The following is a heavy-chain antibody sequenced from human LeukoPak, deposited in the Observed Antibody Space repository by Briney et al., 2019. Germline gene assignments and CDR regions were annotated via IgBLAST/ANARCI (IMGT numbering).Heavy chain of an antibody. Sequence: PGGSLRLSCAASGFTFSSYAMYWVRQAPGKGLEWVSYISSSGSTIYYADSVKGRFTISRDNAKNSLYLQMNSLRAEDTAVYYCAVLNVVVIAPYFDYWGQGTLVTVSS. V-gene: IGHV3-48*04. CDR3: AVLNVVVIAPYFDY. CDR1: GFTFSSYA. D-gene: IGHD2-21*01. J-gene: IGHJ4*02. CDR2: ISSSGSTI.